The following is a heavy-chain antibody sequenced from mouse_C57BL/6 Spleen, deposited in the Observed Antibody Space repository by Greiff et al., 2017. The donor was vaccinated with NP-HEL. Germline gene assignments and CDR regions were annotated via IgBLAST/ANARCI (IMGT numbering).Heavy chain of an antibody. V-gene: IGHV1-80*01. CDR2: IYPGDGDT. J-gene: IGHJ4*01. CDR1: GYAFSSYW. Sequence: QVQLQQSGAELVKPGASVKISCKASGYAFSSYWMNWVKQRPGKGLEWIGQIYPGDGDTNYNGKFKGKATLTADKSSSTAYMQLSSLTSEDSAVYFCARGYYGSSYRDYAMDYWGQGTSVTVSS. CDR3: ARGYYGSSYRDYAMDY. D-gene: IGHD1-1*01.